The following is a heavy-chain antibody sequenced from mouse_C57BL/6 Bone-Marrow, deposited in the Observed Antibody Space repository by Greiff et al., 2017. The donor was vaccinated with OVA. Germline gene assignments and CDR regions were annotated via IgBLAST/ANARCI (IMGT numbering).Heavy chain of an antibody. V-gene: IGHV1-61*01. CDR1: GYTFTSYW. J-gene: IGHJ2*01. Sequence: QVQLQQPGAELVRPGSSVKLSCKASGYTFTSYWMDWVKQRPGQGLEWIGNIYPSDSETHYNQKFKDKATLTVDKSSSTAYMQLSSLTSEDSAVDYCAKGDYDDYFDYWGQGTTLTVSS. D-gene: IGHD2-4*01. CDR3: AKGDYDDYFDY. CDR2: IYPSDSET.